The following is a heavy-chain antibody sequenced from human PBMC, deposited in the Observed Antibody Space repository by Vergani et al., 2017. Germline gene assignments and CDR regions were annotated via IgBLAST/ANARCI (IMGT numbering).Heavy chain of an antibody. CDR2: ISNDGSKK. V-gene: IGHV3-30*18. CDR3: AKAGSVTSGSLQYNFYMDV. D-gene: IGHD3-10*01. CDR1: GFRFSSHA. Sequence: VQVVETGGGLVQPGGSLRLSCAASGFRFSSHAIHWVRQAPGKGLEWVAVISNDGSKKYYADSVKGRFTISRDNSKNTLDLQMNSLRTQDTAVYYCAKAGSVTSGSLQYNFYMDVWGKGTTVTVS. J-gene: IGHJ6*03.